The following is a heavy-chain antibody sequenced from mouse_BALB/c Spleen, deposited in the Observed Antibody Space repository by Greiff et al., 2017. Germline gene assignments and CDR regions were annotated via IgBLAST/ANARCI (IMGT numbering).Heavy chain of an antibody. V-gene: IGHV3-6*02. D-gene: IGHD2-10*01. CDR1: GYSITSGYY. CDR2: ISYDGSN. J-gene: IGHJ3*01. CDR3: AREGTYYGNYSPAWFAY. Sequence: EVQLQQSGPGLVKPSQSLSLTCSVTGYSITSGYYWNWIRQFPGNKLEWMGYISYDGSNNYNPSLKNRISITRDTSKNQFFLKLNSVTTEDTATYYCAREGTYYGNYSPAWFAYWGQGTLVTVSA.